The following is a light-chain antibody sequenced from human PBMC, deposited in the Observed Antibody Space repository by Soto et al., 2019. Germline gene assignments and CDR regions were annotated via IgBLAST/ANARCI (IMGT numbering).Light chain of an antibody. CDR1: QSVSGY. Sequence: EIVLTQSPATLSLSPGERATLSCMASQSVSGYLAWYQQKPGQAPRLLLYDATISATAIPARFSGSGSETDFTLTISILEPEDFSVYYCQQRSNCPITFGQGTRLEIK. J-gene: IGKJ5*01. CDR3: QQRSNCPIT. CDR2: DAT. V-gene: IGKV3-11*01.